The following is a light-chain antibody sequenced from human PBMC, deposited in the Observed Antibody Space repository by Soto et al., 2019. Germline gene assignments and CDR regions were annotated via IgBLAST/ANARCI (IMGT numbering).Light chain of an antibody. CDR1: QSVNSK. CDR3: QQYNSWPQT. V-gene: IGKV3-15*01. J-gene: IGKJ1*01. Sequence: EIVMTQSPATLSVSPGERASLSCRASQSVNSKLAWYQQKPGQAPRLLIYDASTRATGIPARFSGRGSGTEFTLTISSLQSEDFAVYCCQQYNSWPQTFGQGTKVEIK. CDR2: DAS.